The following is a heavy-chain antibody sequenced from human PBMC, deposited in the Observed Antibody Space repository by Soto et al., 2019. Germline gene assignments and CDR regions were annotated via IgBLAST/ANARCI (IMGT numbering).Heavy chain of an antibody. V-gene: IGHV4-4*02. Sequence: SETLSLTCAVSGGSISSSNWWSWVRQPPGKGLEWIGEIYHSGSTNYNPSLKSRVTKSVDKSKNQFPLKLSSVTAADTAVYYCAVLPFRQTGTDFYYYGMDVWGQGTTVTVSS. J-gene: IGHJ6*02. CDR3: AVLPFRQTGTDFYYYGMDV. D-gene: IGHD1-1*01. CDR1: GGSISSSNW. CDR2: IYHSGST.